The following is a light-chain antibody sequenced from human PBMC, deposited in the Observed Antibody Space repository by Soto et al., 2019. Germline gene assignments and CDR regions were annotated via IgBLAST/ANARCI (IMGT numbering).Light chain of an antibody. J-gene: IGKJ1*01. V-gene: IGKV3-15*01. CDR3: QQYNNWPGT. CDR2: GAS. CDR1: QSISSN. Sequence: ERVITQSAATLSVSPGERATLSCRASQSISSNLAWYQQKPGQAPRLLIYGASTRATGIPARFSGSGSGTEFTLTISSLQSEDFAVYYCQQYNNWPGTFGQGTKV.